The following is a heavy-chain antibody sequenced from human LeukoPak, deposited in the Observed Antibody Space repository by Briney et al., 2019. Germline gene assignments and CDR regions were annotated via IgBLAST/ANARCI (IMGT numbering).Heavy chain of an antibody. CDR3: ARVVYDSSGYYPDAFDI. CDR2: IYYSGST. J-gene: IGHJ3*02. D-gene: IGHD3-22*01. V-gene: IGHV4-59*01. CDR1: GGSISSYY. Sequence: PSETLSLTCTVSGGSISSYYWSWIRQPPGKGLEWIGYIYYSGSTNYNPSLKSRVTISVDTSKNQFSLKLGSVTAADTAVYYCARVVYDSSGYYPDAFDIWGQGTMVTVSS.